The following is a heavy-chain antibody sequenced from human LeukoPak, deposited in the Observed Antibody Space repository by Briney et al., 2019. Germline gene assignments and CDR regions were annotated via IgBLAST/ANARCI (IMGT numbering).Heavy chain of an antibody. CDR2: IGIDSGNT. CDR3: ARDYKYAFDN. J-gene: IGHJ4*02. CDR1: GFTVSDYS. Sequence: GSLRLFFSASGFTVSDYSMNLVRQAPGKGLEWISYIGIDSGNTNYADSVKGRFTISGDKAKNSLYLQMNSLRVEDTAVYYCARDYKYAFDNWGQGTLVTVSS. D-gene: IGHD5-24*01. V-gene: IGHV3-48*01.